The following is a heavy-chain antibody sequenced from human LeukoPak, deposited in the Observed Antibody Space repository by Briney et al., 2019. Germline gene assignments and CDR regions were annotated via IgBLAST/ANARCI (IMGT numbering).Heavy chain of an antibody. CDR3: ARELITMVRGVISGMDV. J-gene: IGHJ6*02. D-gene: IGHD3-10*01. V-gene: IGHV3-66*01. CDR1: GFIVSSNY. CDR2: IYSGGTT. Sequence: GGSLRLSCAASGFIVSSNYMSWVRQAPGKGLEWVSVIYSGGTTYYADSVKGRFTISRDNSKNTLYLQMNSLRAEDTAAYYCARELITMVRGVISGMDVWGQGTTVTVSS.